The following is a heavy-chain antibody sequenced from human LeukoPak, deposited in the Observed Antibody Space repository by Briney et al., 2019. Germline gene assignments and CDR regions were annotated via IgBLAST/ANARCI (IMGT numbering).Heavy chain of an antibody. J-gene: IGHJ4*02. CDR1: AGSISSGGYY. V-gene: IGHV4-31*03. CDR2: IYYSGRT. D-gene: IGHD3-10*01. CDR3: ARVPWVWMGSYSSPALYFDY. Sequence: SETLSLTCTVSAGSISSGGYYWRWIRQHPGKGLEWMRYIYYSGRTCYNPSLKSRVTISVDTSKNQFSLKLSSETAAGTAVSYCARVPWVWMGSYSSPALYFDYWGQGTLVTVSS.